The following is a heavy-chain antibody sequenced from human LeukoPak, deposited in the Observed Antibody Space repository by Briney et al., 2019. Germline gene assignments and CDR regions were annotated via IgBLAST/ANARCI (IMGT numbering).Heavy chain of an antibody. Sequence: SETLSLTCAVYGGSFSGYYWSWIRQPPGKGLEWIGEINHSGSTNYNPSLKSRVTISVDTSKNQFSLKLSSVTAADTAVYYCARAERYCSGGSCYSFDYWGQGTLVTVSS. J-gene: IGHJ4*02. CDR1: GGSFSGYY. CDR3: ARAERYCSGGSCYSFDY. D-gene: IGHD2-15*01. V-gene: IGHV4-34*01. CDR2: INHSGST.